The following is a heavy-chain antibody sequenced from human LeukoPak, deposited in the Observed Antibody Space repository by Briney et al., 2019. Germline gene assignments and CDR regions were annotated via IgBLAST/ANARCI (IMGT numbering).Heavy chain of an antibody. CDR3: ARDSNCDTSGHYY. CDR1: GFTVSSNY. CDR2: IYSGGST. J-gene: IGHJ4*02. V-gene: IGHV3-53*01. D-gene: IGHD3-22*01. Sequence: PGGSLRLSCAASGFTVSSNYMSWVRQAPGKGLEWVSVIYSGGSTYSADSVKGRFTISRDNSKNTLYLQMNSLRAEDTAVYYCARDSNCDTSGHYYWGQGTLVTVSS.